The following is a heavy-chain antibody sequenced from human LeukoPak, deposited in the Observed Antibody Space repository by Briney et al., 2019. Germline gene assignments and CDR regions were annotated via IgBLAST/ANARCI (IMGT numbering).Heavy chain of an antibody. CDR3: ARDLATYYYDSSGYPDAFDI. Sequence: PGGSLRLSCAASGFTFSSYGMNWVRQAPGKGLEWVSYISSGGSTIYYADSVKGRFTISRDNAKNSLYLQMNSLRAEDTAVYYCARDLATYYYDSSGYPDAFDIWGQGTMVTVSS. CDR1: GFTFSSYG. J-gene: IGHJ3*02. CDR2: ISSGGSTI. D-gene: IGHD3-22*01. V-gene: IGHV3-48*04.